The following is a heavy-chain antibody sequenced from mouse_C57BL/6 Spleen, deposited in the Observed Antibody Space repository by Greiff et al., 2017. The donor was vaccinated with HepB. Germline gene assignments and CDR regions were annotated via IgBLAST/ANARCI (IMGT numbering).Heavy chain of an antibody. Sequence: EVMLQQSGPELVKPGASVKISCKASGYTFTDYYMNWVKQSHGKSLEWIGDINPNNGGTSYNQKFKGKATLTVDKSSSTAYMELRSLTSEDSAVYYCARRGFPYGKYFDYWGQGTTLTVSS. V-gene: IGHV1-26*01. CDR2: INPNNGGT. CDR3: ARRGFPYGKYFDY. D-gene: IGHD1-1*01. CDR1: GYTFTDYY. J-gene: IGHJ2*01.